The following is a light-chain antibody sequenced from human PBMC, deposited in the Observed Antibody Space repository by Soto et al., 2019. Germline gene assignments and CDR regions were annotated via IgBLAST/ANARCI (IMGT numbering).Light chain of an antibody. J-gene: IGKJ2*01. V-gene: IGKV3D-15*01. CDR1: QSVSSN. Sequence: EIVMTQSPATLSVSPGERATLSCRASQSVSSNLAWYQQKPGQAPRLLIYDASTRATGIPARFSGSGSGTEYTLNISSLQSEDFAVYYCQQYSKWPLYTFGQGTKLEIK. CDR3: QQYSKWPLYT. CDR2: DAS.